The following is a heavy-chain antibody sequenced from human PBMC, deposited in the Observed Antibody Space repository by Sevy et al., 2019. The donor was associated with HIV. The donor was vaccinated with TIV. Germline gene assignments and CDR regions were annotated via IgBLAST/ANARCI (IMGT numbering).Heavy chain of an antibody. Sequence: GGSLRLSCAASGFTFSSYSMNWVRQAPGKGLEWVSYISSSGTIYYADSVMGRFTISRDNARNSLNLQMNSLRDDDTAVYYCARGPSKYDFWSGPLDYGMDVWGQGTTVTVSS. CDR2: ISSSGTI. V-gene: IGHV3-48*02. D-gene: IGHD3-3*01. CDR3: ARGPSKYDFWSGPLDYGMDV. J-gene: IGHJ6*02. CDR1: GFTFSSYS.